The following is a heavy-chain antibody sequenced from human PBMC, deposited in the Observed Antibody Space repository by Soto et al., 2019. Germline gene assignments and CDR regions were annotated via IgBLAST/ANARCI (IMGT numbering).Heavy chain of an antibody. D-gene: IGHD3-3*01. CDR2: IYYRGNT. J-gene: IGHJ6*02. CDR1: GGSMSPYY. Sequence: SETLSLTCSVFGGSMSPYYWRRIRQYPGKGLEWIANIYYRGNTNYNPSLESRVTISIDTSKNQFSLKLNSLTAADTAVYYCARHSKKTGDFDYYYGMDVWGQGTTVTVSS. V-gene: IGHV4-59*08. CDR3: ARHSKKTGDFDYYYGMDV.